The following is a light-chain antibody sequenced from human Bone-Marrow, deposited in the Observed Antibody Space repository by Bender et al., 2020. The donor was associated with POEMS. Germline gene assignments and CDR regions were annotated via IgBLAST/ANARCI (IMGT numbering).Light chain of an antibody. J-gene: IGLJ3*02. CDR3: CSFIGGYTLV. CDR1: SSDVGGYNY. Sequence: QSVLTQPPSSSGSPGQSVTISCTGTSSDVGGYNYVSWYQQPPGKAPKLIIFEVNKRPSGVPNRFSGSKSDNTASLTNSVLQAEDEADYYYCSFIGGYTLVFGGETKLTV. CDR2: EVN. V-gene: IGLV2-8*01.